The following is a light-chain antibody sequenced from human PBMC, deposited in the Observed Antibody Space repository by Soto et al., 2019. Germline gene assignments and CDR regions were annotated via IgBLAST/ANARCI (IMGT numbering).Light chain of an antibody. CDR3: CSYARGSTYV. V-gene: IGLV2-23*01. Sequence: QSVLTQPASVSGSPGQSITISCTGTSSVVGSYNLVSWYQQHPGKAPQLMIYEGTKRPSGVSNRFSGSKSGNTASLTISGLQAEDEADYYCCSYARGSTYVFGTGTKVTVL. CDR1: SSVVGSYNL. CDR2: EGT. J-gene: IGLJ1*01.